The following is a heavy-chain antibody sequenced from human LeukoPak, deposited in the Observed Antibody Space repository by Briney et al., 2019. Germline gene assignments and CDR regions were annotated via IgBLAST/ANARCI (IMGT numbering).Heavy chain of an antibody. CDR2: INHSGST. CDR1: GGSFSGYY. D-gene: IGHD3-22*01. V-gene: IGHV4-34*01. J-gene: IGHJ4*02. CDR3: ARDNYYYDSSGSQPFDY. Sequence: SETLSLTCAVYGGSFSGYYWSWIRQPPGKGLEWIGEINHSGSTNYNPSLKSRVTMSVDTSKNQFSLKLSSVTAADTAVYYCARDNYYYDSSGSQPFDYWGQGTLVTVSS.